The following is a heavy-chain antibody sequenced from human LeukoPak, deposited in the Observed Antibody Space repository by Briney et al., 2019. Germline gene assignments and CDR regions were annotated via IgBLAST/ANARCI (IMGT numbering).Heavy chain of an antibody. D-gene: IGHD5-18*01. V-gene: IGHV4-4*08. Sequence: SETLSLTCTVSGGSIFSYYWNWIRQSPGKGLEWVGYIYANGITTYNPSLRSRGSISIDTSRNQFSLRLTSVTAADTAVYYCARHLNTDMVKAHFDYWGQGTLVTVSS. J-gene: IGHJ4*02. CDR1: GGSIFSYY. CDR2: IYANGIT. CDR3: ARHLNTDMVKAHFDY.